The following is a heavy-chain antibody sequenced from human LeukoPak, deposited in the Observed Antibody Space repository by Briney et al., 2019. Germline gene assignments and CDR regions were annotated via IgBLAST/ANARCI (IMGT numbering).Heavy chain of an antibody. CDR2: IYYSGST. D-gene: IGHD4-23*01. CDR3: ARGVRGNPYYFDY. J-gene: IGHJ4*02. Sequence: SETLSLTCTVSGGSISSGGYYWSWIRQHAGKGLEWIGYIYYSGSTYYNPSLKSRVTISVDTSKNQFSLKLSSVTAADTAVYYCARGVRGNPYYFDYWGQGTLVTVSS. CDR1: GGSISSGGYY. V-gene: IGHV4-31*03.